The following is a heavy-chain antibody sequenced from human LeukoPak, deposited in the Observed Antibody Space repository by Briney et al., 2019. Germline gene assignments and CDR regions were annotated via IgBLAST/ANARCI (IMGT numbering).Heavy chain of an antibody. CDR3: ARFTTGTYDY. Sequence: SGPALVKPTQTLTLTCTFSGFSLSTSGMCVSWVRQPPGKALEWLALIDWDDDKYYSTSPKTRLTISKGTFKNQVVLTMTNMDPVDTATYYCARFTTGTYDYWGQGTLVTVSS. D-gene: IGHD1-1*01. J-gene: IGHJ4*02. CDR1: GFSLSTSGMC. V-gene: IGHV2-70*20. CDR2: IDWDDDK.